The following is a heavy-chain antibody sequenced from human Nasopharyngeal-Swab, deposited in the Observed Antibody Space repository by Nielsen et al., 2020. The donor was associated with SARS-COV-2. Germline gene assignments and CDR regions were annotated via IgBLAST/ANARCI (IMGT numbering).Heavy chain of an antibody. J-gene: IGHJ4*02. CDR2: IYHGDSDT. Sequence: GESLKISCKGSGYSFTNYWIGWVRQMPGKGLEWVWIIYHGDSDTRYSPSFQGQVTISADKSISTAYLQWSSLKASDTAMYYCARLRYSSGWPAAFDYWGQGTLVTVSS. D-gene: IGHD6-19*01. V-gene: IGHV5-51*01. CDR3: ARLRYSSGWPAAFDY. CDR1: GYSFTNYW.